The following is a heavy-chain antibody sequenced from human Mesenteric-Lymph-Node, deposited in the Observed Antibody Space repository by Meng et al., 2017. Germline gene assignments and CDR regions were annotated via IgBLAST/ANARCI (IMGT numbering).Heavy chain of an antibody. D-gene: IGHD2-21*02. Sequence: SVKVSCKASGGTFSSYAISWVRQAPGQGLEWMGGIIPIFGTANYAQKFQGRVTITTDESTSTAYMGLSSLRSEDTAVYYCARDTVGGKCGGDCYYDYWGQGTRVTGAS. CDR2: IIPIFGTA. J-gene: IGHJ4*02. CDR1: GGTFSSYA. V-gene: IGHV1-69*05. CDR3: ARDTVGGKCGGDCYYDY.